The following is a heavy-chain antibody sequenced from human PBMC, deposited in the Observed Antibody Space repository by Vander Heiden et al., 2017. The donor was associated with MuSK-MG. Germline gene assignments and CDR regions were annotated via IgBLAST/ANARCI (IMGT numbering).Heavy chain of an antibody. CDR2: INPNNGGT. Sequence: VQSGAEVKKPGASVKVSCKASGYTFTGYYMHWVRQATGQGLEWMGWINPNNGGTNYAQKFQGRVTMTRDTSISSAYMELSRLRSDDTAVYYCARGDGLLGENWGQGTLVTVSS. V-gene: IGHV1-2*02. CDR1: GYTFTGYY. D-gene: IGHD2-15*01. CDR3: ARGDGLLGEN. J-gene: IGHJ4*02.